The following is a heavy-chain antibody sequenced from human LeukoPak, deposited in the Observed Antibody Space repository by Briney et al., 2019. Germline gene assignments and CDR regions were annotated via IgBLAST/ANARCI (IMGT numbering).Heavy chain of an antibody. J-gene: IGHJ4*02. Sequence: TGGSLRLSCAASGFTFSSYAMSWVRQAPGKGLEWGSAISGSGGSTYYADSVKGRFTISRDNSKNTLYLQMNSLRAEDTAVYYCAKRNLHPRGLAYWGQGTLVTVSS. CDR2: ISGSGGST. CDR3: AKRNLHPRGLAY. CDR1: GFTFSSYA. D-gene: IGHD6-25*01. V-gene: IGHV3-23*01.